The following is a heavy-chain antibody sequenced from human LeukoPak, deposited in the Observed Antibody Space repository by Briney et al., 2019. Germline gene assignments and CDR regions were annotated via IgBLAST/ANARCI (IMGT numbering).Heavy chain of an antibody. CDR1: GFTFSSYS. D-gene: IGHD3-9*01. Sequence: NPGGSLRLSCAASGFTFSSYSMNWVRQAPGKGLEWVSSISSSSSSYIYYADSVKGRFTISRDNAKNSLYLQMNSLRAEDTAVYYCVKGHDILTGYYTRPPFDYWGQGTLVTVSS. CDR2: ISSSSSSYI. CDR3: VKGHDILTGYYTRPPFDY. J-gene: IGHJ4*02. V-gene: IGHV3-21*01.